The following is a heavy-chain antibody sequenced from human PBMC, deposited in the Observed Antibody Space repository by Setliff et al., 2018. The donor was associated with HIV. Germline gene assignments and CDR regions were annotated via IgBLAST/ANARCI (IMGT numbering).Heavy chain of an antibody. D-gene: IGHD6-19*01. CDR3: ARSHSSADYYYRDV. CDR1: GFSLSTSGMC. CDR2: IDWDDDK. J-gene: IGHJ6*03. V-gene: IGHV2-70*11. Sequence: PTLVNPTQTLTLTCTFSGFSLSTSGMCVSWIRQPPGKALEWLARIDWDDDKYYSTSLKTRLTISKDTSKNQVVLTMTNMDPVDTATYYCARSHSSADYYYRDVWGKGTTGTVSS.